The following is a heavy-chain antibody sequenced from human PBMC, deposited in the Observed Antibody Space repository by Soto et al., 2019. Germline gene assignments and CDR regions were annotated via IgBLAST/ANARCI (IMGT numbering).Heavy chain of an antibody. V-gene: IGHV3-23*01. CDR2: ISGTGGNT. CDR3: VKAVYLLDFDY. D-gene: IGHD1-20*01. Sequence: GGSLRLSVQAPGSTFSTYAMTWSPQAPGKGLEWVSTISGTGGNTYYADSVKGRFTISRDNSKNTVYLQMNSLRAEDTAVYYCVKAVYLLDFDYWGQGTLVTVSS. J-gene: IGHJ4*02. CDR1: GSTFSTYA.